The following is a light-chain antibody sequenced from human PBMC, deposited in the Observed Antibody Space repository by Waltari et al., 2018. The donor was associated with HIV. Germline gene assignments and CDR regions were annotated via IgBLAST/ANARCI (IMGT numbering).Light chain of an antibody. CDR3: QSSDTTASHEL. J-gene: IGLJ2*01. Sequence: SRDSTQPPSVSVSPGQPARTPVPGDALQTQNSSRYQQTAGQTPALVIFNDTARPSGIPERFSASSSGTTVTLTITSVEAEDEAEYFCQSSDTTASHELFGGGTKLTVL. V-gene: IGLV3-25*03. CDR2: NDT. CDR1: ALQTQN.